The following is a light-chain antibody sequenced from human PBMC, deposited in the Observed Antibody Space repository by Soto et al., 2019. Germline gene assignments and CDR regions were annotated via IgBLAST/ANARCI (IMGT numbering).Light chain of an antibody. CDR3: MQVLQTPVT. CDR1: QTLLHGSGYTY. CDR2: LGS. J-gene: IGKJ3*01. Sequence: DFVLTQSPLSLPVTPGEPASISCRSSQTLLHGSGYTYLDWYLQKPGQSPQLLIQLGSMRASGVPDRFTGSGSGTDFTRKISRVEAEDVGVYYCMQVLQTPVTFGPGTKVEI. V-gene: IGKV2-28*01.